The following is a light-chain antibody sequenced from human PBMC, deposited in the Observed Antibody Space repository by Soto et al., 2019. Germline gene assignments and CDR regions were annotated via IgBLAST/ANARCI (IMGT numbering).Light chain of an antibody. CDR1: QSVSSSY. CDR2: GAS. Sequence: EIVLTQSPGTLSLSPGERATLSCRASQSVSSSYLAWYQQKPGQAPRLLIYGASSRATGIPARFSGSGSGTDFTLTISSLEPEDFAVYYCQQRSNWPHTFGGGTKVDIK. V-gene: IGKV3D-20*02. CDR3: QQRSNWPHT. J-gene: IGKJ4*01.